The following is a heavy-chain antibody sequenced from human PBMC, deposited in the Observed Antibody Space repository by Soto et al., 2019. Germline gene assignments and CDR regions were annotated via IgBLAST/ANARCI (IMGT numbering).Heavy chain of an antibody. CDR3: ARGRSNGAFDS. D-gene: IGHD1-26*01. CDR2: IYANGNT. V-gene: IGHV4-4*09. Sequence: QVQLQESGPGLVKPSGTLSLICPVSGDSINNFYWSWIRQSPGKGLEWIAYIYANGNTNHNPSLKSRVAISIDTSKSQFSLNLTSVTAADTAVYFCARGRSNGAFDSWGQGALVTVSS. CDR1: GDSINNFY. J-gene: IGHJ4*02.